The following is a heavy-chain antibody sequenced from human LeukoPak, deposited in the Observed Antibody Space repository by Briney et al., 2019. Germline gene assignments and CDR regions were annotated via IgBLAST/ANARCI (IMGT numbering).Heavy chain of an antibody. CDR3: ARDGEWLRPNDY. V-gene: IGHV3-30*03. CDR2: ISDDGSNT. Sequence: GGSLRLSCAASEFLFSAYGMHWVRQTPDKGLKWVALISDDGSNTYYADSVKGRFTISRDNSKNTLYLQMNSLRAEDTAVYYCARDGEWLRPNDYWGQGTLVTVSS. J-gene: IGHJ4*02. CDR1: EFLFSAYG. D-gene: IGHD3-3*01.